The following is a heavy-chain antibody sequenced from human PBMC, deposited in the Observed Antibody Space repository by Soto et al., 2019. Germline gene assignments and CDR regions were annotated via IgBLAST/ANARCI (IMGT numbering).Heavy chain of an antibody. J-gene: IGHJ3*01. CDR3: ARDIQSVGPRANDAFDV. D-gene: IGHD5-18*01. CDR2: LNPDTGNT. Sequence: QVQLVQSGAELKKPGASVNISCTASGFTFSDNLINWVRQVPGQGLEWMGWLNPDTGNTRYLETVQGRVTISRHTSASIAYLELSGLENEDTAISFCARDIQSVGPRANDAFDVWGQGTMITVS. CDR1: GFTFSDNL. V-gene: IGHV1-3*01.